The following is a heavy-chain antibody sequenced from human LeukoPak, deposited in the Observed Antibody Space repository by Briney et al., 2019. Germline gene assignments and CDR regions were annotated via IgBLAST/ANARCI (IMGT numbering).Heavy chain of an antibody. CDR2: ISSSSSYI. J-gene: IGHJ4*02. CDR1: GFTFSSYS. D-gene: IGHD3-22*01. V-gene: IGHV3-21*01. Sequence: GGSLRLSCAASGFTFSSYSMNWVRQAPGKGLEWVSSISSSSSYIYYADSVKGRFTISRDNAKNSLYLQMNSLRAEDTAAYYCARDEGRTYYYDSSGYQTDYWGQGTLVTVSS. CDR3: ARDEGRTYYYDSSGYQTDY.